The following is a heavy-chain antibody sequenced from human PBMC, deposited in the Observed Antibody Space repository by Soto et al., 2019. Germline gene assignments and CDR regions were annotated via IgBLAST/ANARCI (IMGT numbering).Heavy chain of an antibody. CDR1: GVTFSSET. Sequence: QVQLVQSGADVKKPGSSVKVSCQASGVTFSSETLGWVRQAPGQGLEWVGGIIPLFGTASYAQKFQGRVTITAXESTXTVYMELSSLRSDDTAVYFCATELGENPASPFDAWGQGTLVTVSS. CDR3: ATELGENPASPFDA. CDR2: IIPLFGTA. D-gene: IGHD3-10*01. J-gene: IGHJ4*02. V-gene: IGHV1-69*01.